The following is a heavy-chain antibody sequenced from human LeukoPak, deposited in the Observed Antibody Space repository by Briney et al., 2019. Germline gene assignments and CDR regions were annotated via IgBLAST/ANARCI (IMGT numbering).Heavy chain of an antibody. V-gene: IGHV4-59*01. CDR3: ARDFGWFGESNRGEFDP. J-gene: IGHJ5*02. CDR1: GGSISSYY. CDR2: IYYSGST. Sequence: SETLSLTCTVSGGSISSYYWRWIRQPPGKGLEWIGYIYYSGSTNYNPSLKSRVTISVDTSKNQFSLKLSSVTAADTAVYYCARDFGWFGESNRGEFDPWGQGTLVTVSS. D-gene: IGHD3-10*01.